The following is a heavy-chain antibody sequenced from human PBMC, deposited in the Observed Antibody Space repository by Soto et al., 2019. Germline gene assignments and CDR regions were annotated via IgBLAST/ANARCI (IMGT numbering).Heavy chain of an antibody. CDR1: GFTFSSYG. CDR2: IWYDGNNK. Sequence: PGGSLRLSCAASGFTFSSYGMHWVRQAPGKGLEWVAVIWYDGNNKYYADSVKGRFTISRDNSKNTLYLQMNSLRAEDTAVYYCAKHYYDSSGYVFDYWGQGTLVTVSS. CDR3: AKHYYDSSGYVFDY. D-gene: IGHD3-22*01. J-gene: IGHJ4*02. V-gene: IGHV3-30*02.